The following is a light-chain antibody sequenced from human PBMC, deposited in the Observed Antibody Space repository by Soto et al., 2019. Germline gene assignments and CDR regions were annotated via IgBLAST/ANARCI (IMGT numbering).Light chain of an antibody. CDR1: NSDVGGYDY. V-gene: IGLV2-14*01. CDR3: SSYISSSTLTYV. Sequence: QSALTQPASVSGSPGQSITISCTGTNSDVGGYDYVSWYQQHPGKAPKLLIFEVSNRPSGVSNRFSGSKSGKTASLTISGLQAEDEADYYCSSYISSSTLTYVFGTGTQLTVL. J-gene: IGLJ1*01. CDR2: EVS.